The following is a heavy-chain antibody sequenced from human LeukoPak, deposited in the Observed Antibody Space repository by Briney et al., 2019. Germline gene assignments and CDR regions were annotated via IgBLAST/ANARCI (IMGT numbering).Heavy chain of an antibody. V-gene: IGHV3-74*01. Sequence: PGGSLRLSCAASGFTFSSYSMDWVRQAPGKGLVWVSRINSDGSTTSYADSVMGRFTISRDNAKNTLYLQMNSLRAEDTAVYYCARVIYSGWEGELSDWGQGTLVTVSS. CDR3: ARVIYSGWEGELSD. J-gene: IGHJ4*02. CDR2: INSDGSTT. D-gene: IGHD6-19*01. CDR1: GFTFSSYS.